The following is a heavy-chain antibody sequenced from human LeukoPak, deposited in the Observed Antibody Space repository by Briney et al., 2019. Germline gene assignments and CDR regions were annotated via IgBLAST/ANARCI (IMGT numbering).Heavy chain of an antibody. CDR2: ISSSSTYI. J-gene: IGHJ4*02. Sequence: GGSLRLSCAASGFTFSNYNMNWVRQAPGKGLEWVSSISSSSTYICYADSVKGRFTISRDNAKNSLYLQMNSLRAGDTAVYYCAREGMYSSGWYTYWGQGTLVTVSS. D-gene: IGHD6-19*01. CDR3: AREGMYSSGWYTY. V-gene: IGHV3-21*01. CDR1: GFTFSNYN.